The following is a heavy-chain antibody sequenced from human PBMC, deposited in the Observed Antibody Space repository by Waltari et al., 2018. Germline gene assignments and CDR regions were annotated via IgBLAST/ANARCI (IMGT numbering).Heavy chain of an antibody. CDR3: ARGRDVFANFDYNWFDP. CDR1: GYTFINYE. V-gene: IGHV1-8*02. Sequence: QVQLVQSGAEVLRPGASVKVSCQASGYTFINYEINWVRQAAGQGLEWMGWVNPNSGATAYAQKFQGRITVTWDTSISTAYMELSNLRSDDTAVLCCARGRDVFANFDYNWFDPWGQGTLVTVSS. D-gene: IGHD3-3*01. J-gene: IGHJ5*02. CDR2: VNPNSGAT.